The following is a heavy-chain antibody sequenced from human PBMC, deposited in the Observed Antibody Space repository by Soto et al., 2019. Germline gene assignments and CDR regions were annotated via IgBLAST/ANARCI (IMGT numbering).Heavy chain of an antibody. CDR3: ARGGLKYSSSWYPGDY. CDR1: GYTFTSYD. D-gene: IGHD6-13*01. V-gene: IGHV1-8*01. CDR2: MNPNSGNT. Sequence: GASVKVSCKASGYTFTSYDINWVRQATGQGLEWMGWMNPNSGNTGYAQKFQGRVTMTRNTSISTAYMELSSLRSEDTAVYYCARGGLKYSSSWYPGDYWGQGTLVTVSS. J-gene: IGHJ4*02.